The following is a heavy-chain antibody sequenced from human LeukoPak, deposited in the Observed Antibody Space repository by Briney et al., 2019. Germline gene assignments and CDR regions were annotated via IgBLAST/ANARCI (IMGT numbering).Heavy chain of an antibody. CDR1: GFTFSSYA. J-gene: IGHJ6*02. V-gene: IGHV3-23*01. D-gene: IGHD3-10*01. Sequence: PGGSLRLSCAASGFTFSSYAMSWVRQAPGKGLEWVSAISGSGGSTYYADSVKGRFTISRDNSKNTLYLQMNSLRAEDTAVYYCASYGSGSYALEDYYYNYGMDVWGQGTTVTVSS. CDR2: ISGSGGST. CDR3: ASYGSGSYALEDYYYNYGMDV.